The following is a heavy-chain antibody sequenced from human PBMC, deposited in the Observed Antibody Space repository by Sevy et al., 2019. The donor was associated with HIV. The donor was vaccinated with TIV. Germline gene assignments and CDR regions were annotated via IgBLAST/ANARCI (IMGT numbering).Heavy chain of an antibody. Sequence: SETLSLTCAVRGGSIGGYYWSWIRQAPGKGPEWIGEISHSGATNYSPSLASRVTISVDTSNNQLSLRLTSLTAADSGIYFCARGREVATLLGFFDTWGPGTLVTVSS. CDR1: GGSIGGYY. J-gene: IGHJ4*02. V-gene: IGHV4-34*01. D-gene: IGHD3-16*01. CDR3: ARGREVATLLGFFDT. CDR2: ISHSGAT.